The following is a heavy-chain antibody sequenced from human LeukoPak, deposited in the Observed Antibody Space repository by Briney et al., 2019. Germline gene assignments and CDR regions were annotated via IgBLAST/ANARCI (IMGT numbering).Heavy chain of an antibody. J-gene: IGHJ3*02. D-gene: IGHD2-15*01. Sequence: GGSLRLSCAASGFTFSDYYMSWIRQAPGKGREWVSYISSSGSTIYYADSVKGRFTISRDNAKNSLYLQMNSLRAEDTAVYYCAGRIAAKDAFDIWGQGTMVTVSS. CDR3: AGRIAAKDAFDI. CDR1: GFTFSDYY. CDR2: ISSSGSTI. V-gene: IGHV3-11*01.